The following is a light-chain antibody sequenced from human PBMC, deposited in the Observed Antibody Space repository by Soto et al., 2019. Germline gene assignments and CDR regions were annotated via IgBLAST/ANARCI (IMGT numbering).Light chain of an antibody. CDR3: HQTYTALSIT. J-gene: IGKJ5*01. CDR2: AAS. Sequence: DIQMTQSPSSLSASVGDRVTITCRASESMARHLNWYQQKPGKAPKLLIYAASSLQNGVPSRFRGGGSGTDFTLTIGNLQPEDFATYYCHQTYTALSITFGQGTRLEIK. CDR1: ESMARH. V-gene: IGKV1-39*01.